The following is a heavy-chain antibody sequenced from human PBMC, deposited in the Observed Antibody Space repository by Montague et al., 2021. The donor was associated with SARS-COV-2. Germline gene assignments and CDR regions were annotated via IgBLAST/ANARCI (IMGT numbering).Heavy chain of an antibody. CDR1: GGSISSRSHY. CDR3: ARGVTTGPGIWFDP. CDR2: IYYIGTT. D-gene: IGHD1-1*01. Sequence: SETLSLTCSVSGGSISSRSHYWGWIRQPPGKGLECVGSIYYIGTTFYNPSLKSRLAISIDTSKNQFSLKVTSVTAADTGVYYCARGVTTGPGIWFDPWGQGTLVTVSS. J-gene: IGHJ5*02. V-gene: IGHV4-39*01.